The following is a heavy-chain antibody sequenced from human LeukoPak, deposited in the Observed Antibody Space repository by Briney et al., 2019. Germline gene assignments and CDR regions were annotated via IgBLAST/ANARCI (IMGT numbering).Heavy chain of an antibody. V-gene: IGHV4-34*01. Sequence: SETLSLTCAVYGGSFSGYYWSWIRQPPGKGLEWIGEINHSGSTNYNPSLKSRVTISVDTSKNQFSLKLSSVTAADTAVYYCARDRYNWNYWGQGTLVTVSS. CDR2: INHSGST. J-gene: IGHJ4*02. CDR1: GGSFSGYY. CDR3: ARDRYNWNY. D-gene: IGHD1-20*01.